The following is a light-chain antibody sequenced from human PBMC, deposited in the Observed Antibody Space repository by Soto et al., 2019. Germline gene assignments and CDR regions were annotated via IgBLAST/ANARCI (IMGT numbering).Light chain of an antibody. CDR2: DAS. V-gene: IGKV1D-13*01. CDR3: QQFNDYPIT. J-gene: IGKJ5*01. Sequence: AIQLTQSPSSLSASVGDRVTITCRASQAINRALAWYQQKPGKIPQLLIHDASTLESGVLSRFSGSGSGTDFTLTISSLQPEDFATYYCQQFNDYPITFGQGTRLEIK. CDR1: QAINRA.